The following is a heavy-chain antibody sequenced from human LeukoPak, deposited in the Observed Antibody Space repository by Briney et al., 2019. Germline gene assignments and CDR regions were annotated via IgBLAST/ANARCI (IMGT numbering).Heavy chain of an antibody. CDR2: IYYSGST. V-gene: IGHV4-59*01. Sequence: PSETLFLTCTVSGDSINSYYWSWIRQPPGKGLEWIGYIYYSGSTSYNPSLKSRVTISVDTSKKQFSLKLSSVTAADTAVYYCASTTYRRGRYNFDFWGQGTLVTVSS. CDR3: ASTTYRRGRYNFDF. CDR1: GDSINSYY. D-gene: IGHD6-19*01. J-gene: IGHJ4*02.